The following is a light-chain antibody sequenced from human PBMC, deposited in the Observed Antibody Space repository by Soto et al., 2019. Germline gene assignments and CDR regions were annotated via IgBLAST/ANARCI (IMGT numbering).Light chain of an antibody. J-gene: IGKJ1*01. CDR1: QSVSSSY. V-gene: IGKV3-20*01. CDR3: HQYDESPWT. CDR2: GAS. Sequence: EIVLTQSPGTLSLSPGERATLSCRASQSVSSSYFAWYQQKPGQAPRLLIYGASSRATGIPDRFSGSGSGTDFTLTISMVEPEDLAVYYCHQYDESPWTFGHGTKVEIK.